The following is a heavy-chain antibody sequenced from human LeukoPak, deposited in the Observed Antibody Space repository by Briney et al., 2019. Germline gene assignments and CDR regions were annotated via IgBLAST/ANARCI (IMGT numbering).Heavy chain of an antibody. CDR1: GFSFSSYA. CDR3: AKSGYNRFDY. Sequence: GGSLRLSCAASGFSFSSYAMSWVRQAPGKVLEWVSNISGRDGSTYYADSVKGRFTISRDNSKNTLYLQMNSLRAEDTAVYYCAKSGYNRFDYWGQGTLVTVSS. CDR2: ISGRDGST. V-gene: IGHV3-23*01. D-gene: IGHD5-24*01. J-gene: IGHJ4*02.